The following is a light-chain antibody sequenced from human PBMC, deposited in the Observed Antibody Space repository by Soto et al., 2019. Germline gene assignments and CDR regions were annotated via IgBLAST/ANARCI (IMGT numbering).Light chain of an antibody. CDR1: QSVYSS. CDR3: QQFGNSPWT. V-gene: IGKV3-15*01. Sequence: ETVMPQSPATLSVSPGERATVSCRASQSVYSSLAWYQQKPGQAPRLLIYGASTRATGIPARFSGSGSGRDFTLTISRLEPEDFAVYFCQQFGNSPWTFGQGTKVDIK. J-gene: IGKJ1*01. CDR2: GAS.